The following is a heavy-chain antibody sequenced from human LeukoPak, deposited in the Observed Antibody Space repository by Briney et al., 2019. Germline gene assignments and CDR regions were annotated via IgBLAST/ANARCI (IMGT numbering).Heavy chain of an antibody. CDR3: ARLHDYNN. D-gene: IGHD4-11*01. V-gene: IGHV4-59*11. J-gene: IGHJ4*02. Sequence: SETLSLTCSVSGVSISNHYWSWIRQPPGKGLEWIGFIYYSGSTNYNPSLKSRVTMSVDTSRNQFSLKLSSVTTADTAVYYCARLHDYNNRGQGTLVTVSS. CDR2: IYYSGST. CDR1: GVSISNHY.